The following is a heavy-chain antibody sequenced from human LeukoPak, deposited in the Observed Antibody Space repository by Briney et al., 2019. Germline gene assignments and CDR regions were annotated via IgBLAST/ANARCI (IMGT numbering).Heavy chain of an antibody. Sequence: SETLSLTCTVSGGSISSSSYYWGWIRQPPWKGLEWIGTIYYSGSTYYNPSLKSRVTISVDTSKNQFSLKLSSVTAADTAVYYCARHSAQYDFWSGWMKHWFDPWGQGTLVTVSS. CDR3: ARHSAQYDFWSGWMKHWFDP. CDR2: IYYSGST. CDR1: GGSISSSSYY. D-gene: IGHD3-3*01. V-gene: IGHV4-39*01. J-gene: IGHJ5*02.